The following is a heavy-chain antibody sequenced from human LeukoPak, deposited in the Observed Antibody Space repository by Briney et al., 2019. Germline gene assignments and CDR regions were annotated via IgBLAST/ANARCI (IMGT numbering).Heavy chain of an antibody. D-gene: IGHD6-19*01. V-gene: IGHV3-23*01. Sequence: PGGSLRLSCAASGFTFSSYAMSWVRQAPGKGLEWVSAISGSGGSTYYADSVKGRFTISRDNSKNTLCLQMNSLRAEDTAVYYCAKDKAGYSSGWYGNWGQGTLVTVSS. CDR1: GFTFSSYA. J-gene: IGHJ4*02. CDR3: AKDKAGYSSGWYGN. CDR2: ISGSGGST.